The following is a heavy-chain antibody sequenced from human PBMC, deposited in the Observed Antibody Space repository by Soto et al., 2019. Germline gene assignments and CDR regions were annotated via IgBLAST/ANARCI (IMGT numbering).Heavy chain of an antibody. CDR1: GYSIRNGYY. CDR3: ARVGPYCGGDCYSPPP. D-gene: IGHD2-21*02. J-gene: IGHJ5*02. Sequence: PSETLSLTCAVSGYSIRNGYYWGWIRQPPGKGLEWIGTIYHSGSTYYNPSLKSRVTISVDASENHFSLKLSSVTAADTAAYYCARVGPYCGGDCYSPPPWGQGTLVTVSS. V-gene: IGHV4-38-2*01. CDR2: IYHSGST.